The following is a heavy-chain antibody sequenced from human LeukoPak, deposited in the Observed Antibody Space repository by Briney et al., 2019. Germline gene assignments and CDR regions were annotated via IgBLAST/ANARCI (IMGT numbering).Heavy chain of an antibody. CDR2: ISWNSGSI. CDR1: GFTFDDYA. J-gene: IGHJ4*02. Sequence: GRSLRLSCAASGFTFDDYAMHWVRQAPGKGLEGVSGISWNSGSIGYADSVKGRFTISRDNAKNSLYLQMNSLRAEATALYYCAKDGRGWSNVDYWGQGTLVTVSS. V-gene: IGHV3-9*01. D-gene: IGHD6-19*01. CDR3: AKDGRGWSNVDY.